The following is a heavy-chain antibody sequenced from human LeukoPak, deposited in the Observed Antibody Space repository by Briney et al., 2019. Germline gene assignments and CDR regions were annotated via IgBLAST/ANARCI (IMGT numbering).Heavy chain of an antibody. CDR1: GGTFSSYA. J-gene: IGHJ4*02. D-gene: IGHD2-2*01. V-gene: IGHV1-69*04. Sequence: SVNASCKASGGTFSSYAISWVRQAPGQGREWMGRIIPILGIANYAQKFQGRVTITADKSTSTAYMELSSLRSEDTAVYYCARDSRLGYCSSTSCYVDYWGQGTLVTVSS. CDR3: ARDSRLGYCSSTSCYVDY. CDR2: IIPILGIA.